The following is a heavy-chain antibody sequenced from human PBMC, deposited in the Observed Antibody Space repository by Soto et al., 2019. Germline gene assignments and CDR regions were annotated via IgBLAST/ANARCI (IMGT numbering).Heavy chain of an antibody. CDR3: AHRPVWGLVPAANYGMDV. CDR1: GFSLSTSGVG. J-gene: IGHJ6*02. CDR2: IYWDDDK. D-gene: IGHD2-2*01. Sequence: QITLKESGPTLVKPTQTLTLTCTFSGFSLSTSGVGVGWIRQPPGKALEWLALIYWDDDKRYSPSLKSRLTITKDTSKNQVVLTMTNMDPVDTATYYGAHRPVWGLVPAANYGMDVWGQGTTVTVSS. V-gene: IGHV2-5*02.